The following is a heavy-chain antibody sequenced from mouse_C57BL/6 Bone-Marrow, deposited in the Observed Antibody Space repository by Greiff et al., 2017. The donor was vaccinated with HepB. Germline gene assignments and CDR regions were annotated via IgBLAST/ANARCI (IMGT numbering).Heavy chain of an antibody. D-gene: IGHD3-2*02. V-gene: IGHV1-26*01. CDR3: VRQLRPHFDY. CDR1: GYTFTDYY. Sequence: EVQLQQSGPELVKPGASVKISCKASGYTFTDYYMNWVKQSHGKSLEWIGDINPNNGGTSYNQKFKGTATLTVDKSSSTAYMELRSLTSEDSAVYYCVRQLRPHFDYWGQGTTLTVSS. J-gene: IGHJ2*01. CDR2: INPNNGGT.